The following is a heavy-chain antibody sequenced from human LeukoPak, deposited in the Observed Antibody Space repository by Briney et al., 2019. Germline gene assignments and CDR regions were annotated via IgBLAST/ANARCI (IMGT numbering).Heavy chain of an antibody. Sequence: GGSLRLSCAASGFTFSSYAMSWVRQAPGKGLEWVSVISGSGGSTYYADSVKGRFTISRDNSKNTLYLQMNSLRAEDTAVYYCAKQLYRLGAFDTWGQGTMVAVSS. V-gene: IGHV3-23*01. CDR1: GFTFSSYA. J-gene: IGHJ3*02. CDR3: AKQLYRLGAFDT. CDR2: ISGSGGST. D-gene: IGHD2-2*02.